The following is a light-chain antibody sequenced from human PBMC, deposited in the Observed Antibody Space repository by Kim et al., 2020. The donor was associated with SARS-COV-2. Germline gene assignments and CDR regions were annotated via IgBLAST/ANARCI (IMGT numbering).Light chain of an antibody. Sequence: EIVMTRSPATLSVSPGEIATLSCRASQSVGIKLAWYQQKPGQAPRLLIYDASTRETGIPGRFSGSGSGTEFTLTIGSLQSEDFALYYCQQYHKWPGITFGQGTRLEIK. CDR2: DAS. CDR3: QQYHKWPGIT. V-gene: IGKV3-15*01. CDR1: QSVGIK. J-gene: IGKJ5*01.